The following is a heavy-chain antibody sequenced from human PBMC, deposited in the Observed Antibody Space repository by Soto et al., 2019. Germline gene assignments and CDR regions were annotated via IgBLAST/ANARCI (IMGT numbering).Heavy chain of an antibody. J-gene: IGHJ5*02. CDR3: ARAIAVAGTCAP. Sequence: GVSVKVCCKASGDTFTSYYVHWARQETGQGLEWMGIINPSGGNTNYAQKFQGRVTMTRDTSTSTVYMELSSLRSEDTALYYCARAIAVAGTCAPWGQGTLVTVSS. V-gene: IGHV1-46*01. CDR1: GDTFTSYY. D-gene: IGHD6-19*01. CDR2: INPSGGNT.